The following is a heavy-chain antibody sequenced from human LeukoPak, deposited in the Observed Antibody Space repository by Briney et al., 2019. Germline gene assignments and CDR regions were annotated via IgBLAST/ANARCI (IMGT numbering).Heavy chain of an antibody. D-gene: IGHD3-10*01. J-gene: IGHJ5*02. V-gene: IGHV4-59*01. Sequence: PSETLSLTCSVSGGSISSYYWSWIRRPPGKGLEWIGYIYYSGSTNYNPSLKSRVTISVDTSKNQFSLKLSSVTAADTAVYYCARGYTMVRGVYLWFDPWGQGTLVTVSS. CDR2: IYYSGST. CDR1: GGSISSYY. CDR3: ARGYTMVRGVYLWFDP.